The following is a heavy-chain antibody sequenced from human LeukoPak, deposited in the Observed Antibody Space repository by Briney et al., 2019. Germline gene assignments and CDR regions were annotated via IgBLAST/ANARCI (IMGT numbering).Heavy chain of an antibody. V-gene: IGHV3-9*01. CDR3: ATGQGSRWDN. J-gene: IGHJ4*02. CDR1: GFTFDDYA. CDR2: ISWNSGSI. D-gene: IGHD6-13*01. Sequence: PGGSLRLSCAASGFTFDDYAMHWVRQAPGKGLEWVSGISWNSGSIGYADSVKGRFTISRDNAKNSLYLQMDSLRGDDTAVYYCATGQGSRWDNWGQGTLVTVSS.